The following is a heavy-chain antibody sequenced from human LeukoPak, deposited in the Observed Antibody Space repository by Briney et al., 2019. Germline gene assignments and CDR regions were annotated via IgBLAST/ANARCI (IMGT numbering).Heavy chain of an antibody. CDR3: AREDYDSSGYYYDPHYFDY. V-gene: IGHV3-33*01. D-gene: IGHD3-22*01. Sequence: PGRSLRLSCAASGFTFSSYGMHWVRQAPGKGLEWVAVIWYDGSNKYYDDSVKGRFTISRDNSKNTLYLQMNSLRAEDTAVYYCAREDYDSSGYYYDPHYFDYWGQGTLVTVSS. CDR1: GFTFSSYG. CDR2: IWYDGSNK. J-gene: IGHJ4*02.